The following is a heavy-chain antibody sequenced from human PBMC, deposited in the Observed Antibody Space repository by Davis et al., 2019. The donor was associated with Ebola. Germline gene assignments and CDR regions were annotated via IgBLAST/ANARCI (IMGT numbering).Heavy chain of an antibody. V-gene: IGHV4-61*09. CDR3: ASSSGWYYWDGD. CDR2: IYTSGST. Sequence: PSETLSLTCTVSGGSISSGSYYWSWIRQPAGKGLEWIGHIYTSGSTNYNPSLKSRVTISVDTSKNQFSLKLSSVTAADTAVYYCASSSGWYYWDGDWGQGTLVTVSS. J-gene: IGHJ4*02. CDR1: GGSISSGSYY. D-gene: IGHD6-19*01.